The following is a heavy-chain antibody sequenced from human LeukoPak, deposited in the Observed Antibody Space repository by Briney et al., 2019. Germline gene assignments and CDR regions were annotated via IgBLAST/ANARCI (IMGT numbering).Heavy chain of an antibody. D-gene: IGHD6-13*01. CDR3: ARDRAAAGTVSIVAY. V-gene: IGHV1-18*04. CDR2: ISAYNGNT. Sequence: GASVKVSCKASGYTFTSYGISWVRQAPGQGLEWMGWISAYNGNTNYAQNLQGRVTMTTNTSTSTAYMELRSLRSADPAVYYCARDRAAAGTVSIVAYWGQGTLVTVSS. J-gene: IGHJ4*02. CDR1: GYTFTSYG.